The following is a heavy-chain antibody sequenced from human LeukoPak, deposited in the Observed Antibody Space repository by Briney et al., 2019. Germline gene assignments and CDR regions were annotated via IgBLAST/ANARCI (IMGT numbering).Heavy chain of an antibody. J-gene: IGHJ4*02. CDR3: ARDVDYAEGY. CDR1: GFTFSSYG. V-gene: IGHV3-NL1*01. D-gene: IGHD4-17*01. Sequence: AGGSLRLSCAASGFTFSSYGMHWVRQAPGKGLEWVSIIYAGGSIYYADSVKGRFTISRDNSKNTLYLQMHSLRGEDTAVYYCARDVDYAEGYWGQGTLVTVSS. CDR2: IYAGGSI.